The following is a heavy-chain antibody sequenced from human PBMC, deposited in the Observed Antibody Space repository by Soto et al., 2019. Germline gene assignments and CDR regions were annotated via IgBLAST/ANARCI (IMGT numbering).Heavy chain of an antibody. J-gene: IGHJ4*02. CDR2: IYYSGST. CDR1: GGSISSSSYY. Sequence: PSGTLSLTCTVSGGSISSSSYYWGWIRPPPGKGLEGVGRIYYSGSTYYNPFLKSRVTIFVDTSKNQFSLKLSSVTAADTALYYCARRITIFGVVILGYYFDYWGQGTLVTVSS. CDR3: ARRITIFGVVILGYYFDY. D-gene: IGHD3-3*01. V-gene: IGHV4-39*01.